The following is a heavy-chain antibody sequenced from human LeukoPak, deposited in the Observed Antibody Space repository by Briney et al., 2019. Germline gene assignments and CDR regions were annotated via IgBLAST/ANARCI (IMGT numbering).Heavy chain of an antibody. J-gene: IGHJ4*02. D-gene: IGHD1-26*01. V-gene: IGHV4-34*01. CDR2: INHSGST. Sequence: SETLSLTCAVYGGSFSGYYWSWIRQPPGKGLEWIGEINHSGSTNYNPSLKSRVTISVDTSKNQFSLKLSSVTAADTAVYYCASMVPPEWELPGYWGQGTLVTVSS. CDR1: GGSFSGYY. CDR3: ASMVPPEWELPGY.